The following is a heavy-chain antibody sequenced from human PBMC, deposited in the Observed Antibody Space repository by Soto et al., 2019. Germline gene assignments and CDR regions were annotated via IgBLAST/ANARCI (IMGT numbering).Heavy chain of an antibody. CDR3: ARDESGIAAGNWFDP. Sequence: QVQLVESGGGGVQPGRSLRLSCAASGFTFSSYGMHWVRQAPGKGLEWVAVIWYDGSNKYYADSVKGRFTISRDNSKNTLYLQMNSLRAEDTAVYYCARDESGIAAGNWFDPWGQGTLVTVSS. CDR2: IWYDGSNK. CDR1: GFTFSSYG. J-gene: IGHJ5*02. D-gene: IGHD6-13*01. V-gene: IGHV3-33*01.